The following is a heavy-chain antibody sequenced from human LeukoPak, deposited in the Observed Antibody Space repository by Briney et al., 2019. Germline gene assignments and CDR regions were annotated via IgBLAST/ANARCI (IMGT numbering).Heavy chain of an antibody. V-gene: IGHV3-53*01. CDR1: GFTVSSNY. D-gene: IGHD2-21*02. CDR2: ISGGGST. J-gene: IGHJ3*01. CDR3: AVEVTATDNGFDV. Sequence: GGSLRLSCAASGFTVSSNYMTWVRQAPGKGLEWVSVISGGGSTYYADSVKGRFTISRDTAKNTLSLQMSSLRAEDTAVYYCAVEVTATDNGFDVWGQGTLVTVSS.